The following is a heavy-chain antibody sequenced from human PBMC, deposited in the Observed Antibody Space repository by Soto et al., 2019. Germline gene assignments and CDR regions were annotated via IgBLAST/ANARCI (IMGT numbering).Heavy chain of an antibody. CDR1: GGSFRCYY. D-gene: IGHD3-16*02. CDR3: ARGKLSDYVWGSYRYHFDY. J-gene: IGHJ4*02. CDR2: INHSGST. V-gene: IGHV4-34*01. Sequence: LSLTCAVYGGSFRCYYWSWIRQPPWKGLEWIGEINHSGSTNYNPSLKSRVTISVDTSKNQFSLKLSSVTAADTAVYYCARGKLSDYVWGSYRYHFDYWGQGTVVTVSS.